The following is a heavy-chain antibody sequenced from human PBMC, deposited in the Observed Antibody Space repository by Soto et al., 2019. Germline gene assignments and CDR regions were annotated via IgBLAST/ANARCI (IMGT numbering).Heavy chain of an antibody. J-gene: IGHJ1*01. CDR3: ARPFGHSGYYEFFQH. CDR2: IYYSGNT. D-gene: IGHD5-12*01. V-gene: IGHV4-39*01. CDR1: GGSISSSSYY. Sequence: PSETRSLTCTVSGGSISSSSYYWGWIRQPPGKGLEWIGSIYYSGNTYHNPSLNSRVTVSVDTSKNQFSLKLSSVTAADTAVYYCARPFGHSGYYEFFQHWGQGTRVTVSS.